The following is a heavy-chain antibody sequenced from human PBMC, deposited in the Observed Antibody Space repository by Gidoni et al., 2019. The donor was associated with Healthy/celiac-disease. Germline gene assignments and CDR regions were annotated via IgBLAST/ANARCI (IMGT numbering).Heavy chain of an antibody. D-gene: IGHD6-19*01. J-gene: IGHJ5*02. Sequence: QVQLQESGPGLVKPSETLSLTCAVSVYSISSGYYWGWIRQPPGKGLEWIGSIYHSGSTYYNPSLKSRVTISVDTSKNQFSLKLSSVTAADTAVYYCARDSSGWYHWFDPWGQGTLVTVSS. CDR1: VYSISSGYY. CDR2: IYHSGST. V-gene: IGHV4-38-2*02. CDR3: ARDSSGWYHWFDP.